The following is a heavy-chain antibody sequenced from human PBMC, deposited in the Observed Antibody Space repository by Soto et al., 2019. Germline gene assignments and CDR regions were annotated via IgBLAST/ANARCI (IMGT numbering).Heavy chain of an antibody. CDR2: IYYSGST. CDR1: GGSVSSGSYY. D-gene: IGHD1-1*01. Sequence: QVQLQESGPGLVKPSETLSLTCTVSGGSVSSGSYYWSWIRQPPGKGLEWTGYIYYSGSTNYNPCLKSRVTISVDKSKNQFSLKLSSVAAADTAGYYCARIRRAQLDYWGQGTLVTVSS. J-gene: IGHJ4*02. V-gene: IGHV4-61*01. CDR3: ARIRRAQLDY.